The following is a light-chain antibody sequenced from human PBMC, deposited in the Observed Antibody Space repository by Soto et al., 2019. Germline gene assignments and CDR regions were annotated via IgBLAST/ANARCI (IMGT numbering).Light chain of an antibody. Sequence: QSVLTQPPSASGSPGQSVTISCTGTSGDVGAYDYVSWYQQHPGKAPKLMIYEVSKRPSGVPDRFSGSKSGDTASLTVSGLQADDETDYYCAELDNSLRTVFGTGTKVTVL. J-gene: IGLJ1*01. CDR2: EVS. CDR3: AELDNSLRTV. V-gene: IGLV2-8*01. CDR1: SGDVGAYDY.